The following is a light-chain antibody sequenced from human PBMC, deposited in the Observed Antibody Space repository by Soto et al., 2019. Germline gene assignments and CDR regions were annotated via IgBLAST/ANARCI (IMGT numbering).Light chain of an antibody. J-gene: IGLJ2*01. CDR3: QRWDSSSDHPRVV. CDR1: NLGSKS. V-gene: IGLV3-21*02. CDR2: DDS. Sequence: SYELTRPPSVSVAPGQTARITCGGNNLGSKSVHWYQQKSGQAPVLVVYDDSDRPSRIPERFSGSNSGNTATLTIRRVEAGDEADYYCQRWDSSSDHPRVVFGGGTKLTVL.